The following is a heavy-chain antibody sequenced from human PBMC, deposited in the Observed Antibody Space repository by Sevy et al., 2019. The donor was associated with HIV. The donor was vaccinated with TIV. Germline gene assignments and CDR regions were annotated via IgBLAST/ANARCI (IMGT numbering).Heavy chain of an antibody. Sequence: GGSLRLSCVASGFTFSSYAMNWVRQAPGKGLEWVSGLSGSGGSTKYADSVKGRFTISRDNSKNTLYLQMNSLRAEDTDVYYCAKDRVWELGDAFDIWGQGTMVTVSS. CDR2: LSGSGGST. V-gene: IGHV3-23*01. J-gene: IGHJ3*02. D-gene: IGHD1-26*01. CDR3: AKDRVWELGDAFDI. CDR1: GFTFSSYA.